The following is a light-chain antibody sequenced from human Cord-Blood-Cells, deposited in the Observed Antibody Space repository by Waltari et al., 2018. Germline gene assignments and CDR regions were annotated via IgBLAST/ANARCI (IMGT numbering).Light chain of an antibody. J-gene: IGLJ3*02. Sequence: QSVLTQPPSASGTPGQRVTISCSGSSSNIGSNYVYWYQQLPGTAPKLLIDRNNQRPSGVPDRFSGATSGTSASLAVSVLRSEDEADYYCAAWDDSLSGLVFGGGTKLTVL. CDR3: AAWDDSLSGLV. V-gene: IGLV1-47*01. CDR2: RNN. CDR1: SSNIGSNY.